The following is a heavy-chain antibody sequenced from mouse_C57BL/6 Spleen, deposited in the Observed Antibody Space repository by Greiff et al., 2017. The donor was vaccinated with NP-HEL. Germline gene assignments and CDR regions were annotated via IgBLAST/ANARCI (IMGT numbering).Heavy chain of an antibody. V-gene: IGHV5-4*01. CDR3: ARDTAQGFDY. CDR2: ISDGGSYT. D-gene: IGHD3-2*02. CDR1: GFTFSSYA. Sequence: EVMLVESGGGLVKPGGSLKLSCAASGFTFSSYAMSWVRQTPEKRLEWVATISDGGSYTYYPDNVKGRFTISRDNAKNNLYLQRSHLKSEDTAMYYCARDTAQGFDYWGQGTTLTVSS. J-gene: IGHJ2*01.